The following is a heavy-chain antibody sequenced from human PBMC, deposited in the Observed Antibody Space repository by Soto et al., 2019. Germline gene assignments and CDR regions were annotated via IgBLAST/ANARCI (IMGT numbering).Heavy chain of an antibody. J-gene: IGHJ6*02. CDR1: GDIFNNYG. Sequence: SVKVSCKASGDIFNNYGISWVRQAPGQGLEWMGGIIPVVETAKYTQKFQGRVTITADKSTTTAYMELSSLTSEDTAVYYCASSRGSRSFYYYGLDVWGQGTTVTVSS. D-gene: IGHD5-12*01. V-gene: IGHV1-69*06. CDR2: IIPVVETA. CDR3: ASSRGSRSFYYYGLDV.